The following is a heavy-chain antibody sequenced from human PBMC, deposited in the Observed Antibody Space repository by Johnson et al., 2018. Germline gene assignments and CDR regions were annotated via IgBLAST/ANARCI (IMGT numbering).Heavy chain of an antibody. CDR1: GFTFSNAW. D-gene: IGHD3-22*01. Sequence: VQLVESGGGLVKPGGSLRLSCAASGFTFSNAWMNWVRQAPGKGLEWVGRLKSKTDGGTTDYAAPVKGRFTIPRDDSKNTLYPQMNSLKTEDTAVYYCTTTEYYYDSSGYYYFRYYYYYMDVWGKGTTVTVSS. CDR2: LKSKTDGGTT. CDR3: TTTEYYYDSSGYYYFRYYYYYMDV. V-gene: IGHV3-15*07. J-gene: IGHJ6*03.